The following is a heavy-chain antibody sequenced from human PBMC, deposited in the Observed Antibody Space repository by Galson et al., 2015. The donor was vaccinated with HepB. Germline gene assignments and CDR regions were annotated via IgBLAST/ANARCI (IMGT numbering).Heavy chain of an antibody. CDR3: TTDYEIFGVVIISKVDY. D-gene: IGHD3-3*01. J-gene: IGHJ4*02. V-gene: IGHV3-15*01. CDR1: GFTFSSYW. CDR2: IKSKTDGGTT. Sequence: SLRLSCAASGFTFSSYWMSWVRQAPGKGLEWVGRIKSKTDGGTTDYAAPVKGRFTISRDDSKNTLYLQMNSLKTEDTAVYYCTTDYEIFGVVIISKVDYWGQGTLVTVSS.